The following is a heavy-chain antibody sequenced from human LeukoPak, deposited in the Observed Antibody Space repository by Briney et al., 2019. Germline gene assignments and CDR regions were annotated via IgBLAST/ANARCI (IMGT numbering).Heavy chain of an antibody. D-gene: IGHD3-10*02. CDR1: GFTFRSYE. CDR2: ISGSGTTI. Sequence: GGSLRLSCAASGFTFRSYEMNWVRQAPGKGLEWVSYISGSGTTIYYADSVKGRFTISRDNAKNSLYLQVNSLRAEDTAVYYCAELGITMIGGVWGKGTTVTISS. CDR3: AELGITMIGGV. V-gene: IGHV3-48*03. J-gene: IGHJ6*04.